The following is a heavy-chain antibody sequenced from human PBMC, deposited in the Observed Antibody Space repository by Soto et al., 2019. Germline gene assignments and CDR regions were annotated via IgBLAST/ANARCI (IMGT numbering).Heavy chain of an antibody. V-gene: IGHV3-30*18. CDR2: ISYDGSNK. D-gene: IGHD6-19*01. J-gene: IGHJ6*02. CDR1: GFTFSSYG. CDR3: AKEGIAVADAWWYYGMDV. Sequence: QVQLVESGGGVVQPGRSLRLSCAASGFTFSSYGMHWVRQAPGKGLEWVAVISYDGSNKYYADSVKGRFTISRDNSKNTLYLQMNSLRAEDTAVYYCAKEGIAVADAWWYYGMDVWGQGTTVTVSS.